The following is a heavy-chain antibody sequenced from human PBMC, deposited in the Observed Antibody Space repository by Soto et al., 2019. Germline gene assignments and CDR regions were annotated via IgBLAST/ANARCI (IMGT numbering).Heavy chain of an antibody. CDR2: INPNSGGT. CDR3: ARDSDVLRFLEWLSHGAFDI. D-gene: IGHD3-3*01. CDR1: GYTFTGYY. Sequence: ASVKVSCKASGYTFTGYYMHRVRQAPGQGLEWMGWINPNSGGTNYAQKFQGRVTMTRDTSISTAYMELSRLRSDDTAVYYCARDSDVLRFLEWLSHGAFDIWGQGTMVTVSS. V-gene: IGHV1-2*02. J-gene: IGHJ3*02.